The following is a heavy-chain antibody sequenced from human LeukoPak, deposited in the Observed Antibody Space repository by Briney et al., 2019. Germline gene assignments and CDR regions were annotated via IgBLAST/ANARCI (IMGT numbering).Heavy chain of an antibody. CDR2: INPNSGGT. Sequence: ASVKVSCKASGYTFTGYYMHWVRQAPGQGLEWMGWINPNSGGTNYAQKLQGRVTMTTDTSTSTAYMELRSLRSDDAAVYYCARDTHVLRFLEWLAPFDHWGQGTLVTASS. CDR3: ARDTHVLRFLEWLAPFDH. V-gene: IGHV1-2*02. CDR1: GYTFTGYY. J-gene: IGHJ4*02. D-gene: IGHD3-3*01.